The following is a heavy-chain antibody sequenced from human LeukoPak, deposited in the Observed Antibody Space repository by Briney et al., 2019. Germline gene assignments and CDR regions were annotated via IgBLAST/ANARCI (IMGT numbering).Heavy chain of an antibody. CDR2: ISAYNGNT. D-gene: IGHD6-13*01. J-gene: IGHJ4*02. V-gene: IGHV1-18*01. Sequence: ASVKVSCKASGYTFSTYDINWVRQATGQGLEWMGWISAYNGNTNYAQKLQGRVTMTTDTSTSTAYMELRSLRSDDTAVYYCARLYSSSWHRFDYWGQGTLVTVSS. CDR1: GYTFSTYD. CDR3: ARLYSSSWHRFDY.